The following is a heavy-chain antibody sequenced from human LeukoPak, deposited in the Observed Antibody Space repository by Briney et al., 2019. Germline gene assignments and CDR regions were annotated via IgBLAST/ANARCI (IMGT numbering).Heavy chain of an antibody. CDR3: GSGRGPWYYYGMDV. CDR1: GLTLRSYA. D-gene: IGHD3-10*01. V-gene: IGHV3-23*01. J-gene: IGHJ6*02. CDR2: ISGNGDNA. Sequence: GGSLRLSCAASGLTLRSYAMSWVRQAPGKELEWVSVISGNGDNAYYADSVKGRFTISRDNSKNTMYLQMNSLRDEDTAIYYCGSGRGPWYYYGMDVWGQGTTVTVSS.